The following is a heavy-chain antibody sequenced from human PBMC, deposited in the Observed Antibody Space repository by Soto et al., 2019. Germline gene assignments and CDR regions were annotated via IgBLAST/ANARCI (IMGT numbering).Heavy chain of an antibody. CDR1: GGTFSSYA. V-gene: IGHV1-69*01. CDR3: ARERYNPTVGATTITDY. J-gene: IGHJ4*02. Sequence: QVQLVQSGAEVKKPGSSVKVSCKASGGTFSSYAISWVRQAPRQGLEWMGGIIPIFGTANYAQKFQGRVTITADESTSTAYMELSSLRSEDTAVYYCARERYNPTVGATTITDYWGQGTLVTVSS. CDR2: IIPIFGTA. D-gene: IGHD1-26*01.